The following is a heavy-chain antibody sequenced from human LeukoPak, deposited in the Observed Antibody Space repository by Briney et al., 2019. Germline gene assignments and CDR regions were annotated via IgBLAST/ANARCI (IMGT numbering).Heavy chain of an antibody. V-gene: IGHV4-34*01. CDR3: ARVWAAAGRGWFDP. D-gene: IGHD6-13*01. Sequence: PSETLSLTCAVYGGSFSGYYWSWIRQPPGKGLEWIGEINHSGSTNYNPSLKSRVTISVDTSKDQFSLKLSSETAADTAVYYCARVWAAAGRGWFDPWGQGTLVTVSS. CDR1: GGSFSGYY. CDR2: INHSGST. J-gene: IGHJ5*02.